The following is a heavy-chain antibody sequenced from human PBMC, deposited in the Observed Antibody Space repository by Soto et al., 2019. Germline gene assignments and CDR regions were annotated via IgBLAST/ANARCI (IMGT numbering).Heavy chain of an antibody. Sequence: LSLTCAASGFTFSSYWMSWVRQAPGKGLEWVANIKQDGSEKYYVDSVKGRFTISRDNAKNSLYLQMNSLRAEDTAVYYCARVLVGADAFDIWGQGTMVTVSS. D-gene: IGHD1-26*01. CDR2: IKQDGSEK. CDR1: GFTFSSYW. J-gene: IGHJ3*02. V-gene: IGHV3-7*01. CDR3: ARVLVGADAFDI.